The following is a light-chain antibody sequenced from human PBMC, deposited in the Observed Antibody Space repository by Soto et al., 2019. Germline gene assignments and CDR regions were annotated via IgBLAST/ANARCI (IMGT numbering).Light chain of an antibody. CDR2: SAS. CDR3: QQLSRYPLT. V-gene: IGKV1-17*01. CDR1: QGIRND. J-gene: IGKJ4*01. Sequence: IQMTQSPSSLSASVGDRVTITCLASQGIRNDLAWYQQKPGKAPDLLIYSASTLQSGVPSRFSGSGSETEFSLTIRALQPEDFATYYCQQLSRYPLTFGGGTKVDIK.